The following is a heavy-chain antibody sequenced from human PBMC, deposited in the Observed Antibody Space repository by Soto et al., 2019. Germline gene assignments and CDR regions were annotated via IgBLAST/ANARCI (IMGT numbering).Heavy chain of an antibody. CDR1: GYSFTNYG. D-gene: IGHD6-19*01. J-gene: IGHJ6*03. CDR3: ARDRGVAPPVAGNTHYYYYIDV. CDR2: ISAYNGNT. V-gene: IGHV1-18*01. Sequence: QDRLVQSGVEVKKPGASVRVSCKASGYSFTNYGITWVRQAPGQGVEWMGWISAYNGNTNYAQEFQGRVTLTTDASTSTAYLELWSLRSDDTAVYYCARDRGVAPPVAGNTHYYYYIDVWGKGTTVTVSS.